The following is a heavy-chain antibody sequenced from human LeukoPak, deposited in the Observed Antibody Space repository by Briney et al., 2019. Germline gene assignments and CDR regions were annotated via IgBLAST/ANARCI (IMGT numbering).Heavy chain of an antibody. Sequence: GASVKVSCKASGYTFTGYYMHWVRQAPGQGLEWMGWINPNSGGTNYAQKFQGRVTVTRDTSISTAYMELSRLRSDDTAVYYCARDLYDSSGYCDYWGQGTLVTVSS. V-gene: IGHV1-2*02. D-gene: IGHD3-22*01. CDR3: ARDLYDSSGYCDY. CDR2: INPNSGGT. J-gene: IGHJ4*02. CDR1: GYTFTGYY.